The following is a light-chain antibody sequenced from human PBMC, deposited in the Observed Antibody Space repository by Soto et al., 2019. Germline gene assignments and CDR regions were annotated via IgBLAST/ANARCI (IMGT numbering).Light chain of an antibody. CDR2: GGS. Sequence: EIVSTQSPATLSLSPGERATLSCRASESVGSFLAWYQQKPGQAPRLLIYGGSSRATGVPDRFSGSGSGTGFTLTISRLEPEDCAVYYCQQHGSSPITFGQGTRLEIK. J-gene: IGKJ5*01. CDR1: ESVGSF. CDR3: QQHGSSPIT. V-gene: IGKV3-20*01.